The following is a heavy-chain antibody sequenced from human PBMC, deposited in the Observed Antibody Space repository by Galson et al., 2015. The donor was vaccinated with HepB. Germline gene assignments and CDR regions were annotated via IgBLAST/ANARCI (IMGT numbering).Heavy chain of an antibody. CDR3: AKQVYSGRISASDI. Sequence: QSGAEVKKPGESLKISCKASGYSFTPYWIGWVRQMPGTGLEWMGLIYPGDSDTSYSPSFPGQVTISADKSISTAYLQWSSLKASDTAMYYCAKQVYSGRISASDIWGQGTMVTVSS. J-gene: IGHJ3*02. CDR1: GYSFTPYW. CDR2: IYPGDSDT. V-gene: IGHV5-51*01. D-gene: IGHD1-26*01.